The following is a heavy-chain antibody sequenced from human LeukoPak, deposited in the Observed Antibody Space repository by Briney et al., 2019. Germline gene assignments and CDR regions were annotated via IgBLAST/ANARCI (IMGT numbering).Heavy chain of an antibody. CDR1: GGSFSSYY. J-gene: IGHJ4*02. V-gene: IGHV4-59*01. CDR2: IYYSGSI. CDR3: ARVAAPGTYKTVFDY. D-gene: IGHD6-13*01. Sequence: SETLSLTCTVSGGSFSSYYWSWIRQPPGKGLEWIGYIYYSGSINHNPSLKSRVTISIDTSKNQFSLKVSSVTAADTAVYYCARVAAPGTYKTVFDYWGQGTLVTVSS.